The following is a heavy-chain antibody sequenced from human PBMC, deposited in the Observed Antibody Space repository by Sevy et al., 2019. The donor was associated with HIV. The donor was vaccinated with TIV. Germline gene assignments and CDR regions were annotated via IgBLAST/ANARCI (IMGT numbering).Heavy chain of an antibody. CDR1: GFSLSDHA. CDR2: ISYNGRNQ. V-gene: IGHV3-30*04. J-gene: IGHJ4*02. D-gene: IGHD2-15*01. Sequence: GGSLRLSCAASGFSLSDHAVSWVRQTPGKGLEWLAVISYNGRNQYYADSVKGRFTISKDDSKNTLYLQLNSLRAEDTAVYYCAGVVGYCSGGRCSIIDFWGQGTLVTVSS. CDR3: AGVVGYCSGGRCSIIDF.